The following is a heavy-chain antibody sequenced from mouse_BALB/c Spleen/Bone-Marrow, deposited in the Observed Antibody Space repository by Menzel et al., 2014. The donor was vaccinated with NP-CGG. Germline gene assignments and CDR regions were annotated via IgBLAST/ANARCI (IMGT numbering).Heavy chain of an antibody. CDR2: IWGGGIT. Sequence: QVQLKQSGPGLVAPSQSLSITCTVSGFSLTDYGLSWIRQPPGKGLEWLGVIWGGGITYYNSALKSRLSISKDNSKSXVFLKMNSLQTDDTAMYYCAKHRLTYYAMDYWSQGTSVTVSS. V-gene: IGHV2-6-5*01. D-gene: IGHD1-3*01. CDR3: AKHRLTYYAMDY. CDR1: GFSLTDYG. J-gene: IGHJ4*01.